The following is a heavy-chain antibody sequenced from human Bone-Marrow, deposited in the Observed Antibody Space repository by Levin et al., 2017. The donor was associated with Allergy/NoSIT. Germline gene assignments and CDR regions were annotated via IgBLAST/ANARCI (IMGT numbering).Heavy chain of an antibody. CDR2: ISTSGGT. CDR3: ARDYLRYPDY. D-gene: IGHD3-9*01. J-gene: IGHJ4*02. V-gene: IGHV3-23*01. CDR1: GFTFGNYA. Sequence: GESLKISCPASGFTFGNYAMTWVRQAPGKGLEWVSAISTSGGTYYADSVRGRFTISRDNSKSTLFLQMNGLRAEDTAVYYCARDYLRYPDYWGQGTLVTVSS.